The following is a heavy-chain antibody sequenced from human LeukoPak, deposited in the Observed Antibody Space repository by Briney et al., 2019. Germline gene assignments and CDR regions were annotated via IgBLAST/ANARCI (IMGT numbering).Heavy chain of an antibody. CDR1: RFTFSSNS. V-gene: IGHV3-53*01. CDR3: ARDGESDLVSFDY. CDR2: IYSSVT. D-gene: IGHD5/OR15-5a*01. J-gene: IGHJ4*02. Sequence: GGSLRLSCTVSRFTFSSNSMSWVRQAPGKGLEWVSFIYSSVTHYSDSVKGRVTISRDNSKNTLYLQMNSLRAEDTAVYYCARDGESDLVSFDYWGQGTLVTVSS.